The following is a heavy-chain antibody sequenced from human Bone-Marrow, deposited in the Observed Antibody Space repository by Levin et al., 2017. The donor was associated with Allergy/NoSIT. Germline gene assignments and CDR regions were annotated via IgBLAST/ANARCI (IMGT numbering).Heavy chain of an antibody. CDR2: IYPGDSDT. J-gene: IGHJ6*03. V-gene: IGHV5-51*01. CDR3: ARAMYHASGASYMDV. D-gene: IGHD3-10*01. CDR1: GYSFTNYW. Sequence: GESLKISCQGSGYSFTNYWIGWVRQMPGKGLEWMGIIYPGDSDTKYSPSFQGQVTISADKSINTAYVQWGSLRASDTAMYYCARAMYHASGASYMDVWGKGTTVIVSS.